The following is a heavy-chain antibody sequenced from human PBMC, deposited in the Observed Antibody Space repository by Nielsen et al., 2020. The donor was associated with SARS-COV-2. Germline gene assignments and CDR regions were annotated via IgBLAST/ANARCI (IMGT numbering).Heavy chain of an antibody. CDR2: INYSEST. Sequence: GSLRLSCTVSGGSISSSSYYWGWIRQPPGKGLEWIGSINYSESTYYNPSLKSRVTVSVDTSKNQFSLKVSSVTAADTAVYYCARRGYSGNDYHFDYWGQGTLVTVSS. CDR3: ARRGYSGNDYHFDY. V-gene: IGHV4-39*01. D-gene: IGHD5-12*01. CDR1: GGSISSSSYY. J-gene: IGHJ4*02.